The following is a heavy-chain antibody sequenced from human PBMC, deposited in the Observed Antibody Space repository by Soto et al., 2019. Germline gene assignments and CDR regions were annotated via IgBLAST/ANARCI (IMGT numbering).Heavy chain of an antibody. D-gene: IGHD3-10*01. CDR2: IYYSGST. Sequence: KPSETLSLTCTVSGGSISSSSYYWGWIRQPPGKGLEWIGSIYYSGSTNYNPSLKSRVTISVDTSKNQFSLKLSSVTAADTAVYYCARDGVYRGDYYYGMDVWGQGTTVTVSS. V-gene: IGHV4-39*07. CDR1: GGSISSSSYY. J-gene: IGHJ6*02. CDR3: ARDGVYRGDYYYGMDV.